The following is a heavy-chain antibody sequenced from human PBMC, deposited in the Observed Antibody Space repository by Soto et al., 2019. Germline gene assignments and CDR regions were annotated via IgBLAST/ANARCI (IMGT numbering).Heavy chain of an antibody. V-gene: IGHV4-34*01. CDR3: ATAFQEMATIGDAFDI. D-gene: IGHD5-12*01. CDR2: INHSGST. CDR1: VVSFSGYY. J-gene: IGHJ3*02. Sequence: SETLSLTCAFYVVSFSGYYWSCIRQPPGKGLEWIGEINHSGSTNYNPSLKSRVTISVDTSKNQFSLKLSSVTAADTAVYYCATAFQEMATIGDAFDIWGHGTMVSV.